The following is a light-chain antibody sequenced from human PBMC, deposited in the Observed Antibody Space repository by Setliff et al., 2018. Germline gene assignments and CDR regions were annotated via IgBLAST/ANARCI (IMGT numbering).Light chain of an antibody. CDR3: SFAFGGFGV. CDR2: STT. Sequence: QAVVTQEPSVTVSPGGTVTLTCASSTGTVTTGHYSSWLQQKPGQPPRPLIFSTTNAYSWTPARMSGSLLGGKAALTLSGAQFEDEAEYFCSFAFGGFGVFGGGTQLTVL. CDR1: TGTVTTGHY. J-gene: IGLJ3*02. V-gene: IGLV7-43*01.